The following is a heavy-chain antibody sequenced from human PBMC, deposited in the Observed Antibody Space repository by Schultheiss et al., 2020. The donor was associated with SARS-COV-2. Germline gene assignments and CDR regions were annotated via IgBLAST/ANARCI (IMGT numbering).Heavy chain of an antibody. CDR1: GFTFSNAW. J-gene: IGHJ4*02. V-gene: IGHV3-33*06. CDR3: AKEPDYGDYFDY. CDR2: IWYDGSNK. Sequence: GGSLRLSCAASGFTFSNAWMSWVRQAPGKGLEWVAVIWYDGSNKYYADSVKGRFTISRDNSKNTLYLQMNSLRAEDTAVYYCAKEPDYGDYFDYWGQGTLVTVSS. D-gene: IGHD4-17*01.